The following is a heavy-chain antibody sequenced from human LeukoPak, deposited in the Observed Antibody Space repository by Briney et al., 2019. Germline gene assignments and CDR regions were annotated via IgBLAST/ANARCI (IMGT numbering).Heavy chain of an antibody. D-gene: IGHD3-22*01. CDR2: IVPIFGTA. V-gene: IGHV1-69*05. Sequence: SVKVSCKASGGTFSSYAISWVRQAPGQGLEWMGGIVPIFGTANYAQKFQGRVTITTDESTSTAYMELSSLRSEDTAVYYCASRGYYDSSGYMSHAFDIWGQGTMVTVSS. CDR3: ASRGYYDSSGYMSHAFDI. J-gene: IGHJ3*02. CDR1: GGTFSSYA.